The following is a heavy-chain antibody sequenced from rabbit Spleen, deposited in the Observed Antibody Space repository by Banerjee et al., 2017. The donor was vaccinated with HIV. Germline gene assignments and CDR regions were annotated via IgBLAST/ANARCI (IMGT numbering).Heavy chain of an antibody. CDR1: GFTLSNYW. CDR3: ARDDNTVGGYHWDL. Sequence: QEQLVESGGGLVKPEGSLTLTCKASGFTLSNYWMCWVRQAPGKGLETIAYINVGTGTTAYASWARGRFTISKASSTTIDLKMTSLTAADTATYFCARDDNTVGGYHWDLWGQGTLVTVS. J-gene: IGHJ6*01. CDR2: INVGTGTT. V-gene: IGHV1S45*01. D-gene: IGHD1-1*01.